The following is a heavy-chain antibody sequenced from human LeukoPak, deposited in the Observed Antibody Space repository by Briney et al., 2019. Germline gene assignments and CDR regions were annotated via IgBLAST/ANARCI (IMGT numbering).Heavy chain of an antibody. D-gene: IGHD3-22*01. V-gene: IGHV4-59*12. CDR3: ARNFGGGDSSGPYS. CDR2: IYYTGST. CDR1: GGSISTYY. J-gene: IGHJ4*02. Sequence: PSETLSLTCTVSGGSISTYYWSWIRQPPGKGLEWIGYIYYTGSTNYNPSLKSRVTISVDTSKNQFSLKLSSVTAADTALYYCARNFGGGDSSGPYSWGQGTQVTVSS.